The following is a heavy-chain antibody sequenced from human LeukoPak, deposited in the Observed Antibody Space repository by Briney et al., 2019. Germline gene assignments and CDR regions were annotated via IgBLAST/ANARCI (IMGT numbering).Heavy chain of an antibody. CDR3: ASSDYYGSGSYIDY. J-gene: IGHJ4*02. Sequence: QTGGSLRLSCAASGFTFSSYAMSWVRQAPGKGLEWVSAISGSGGSTYYADSVKGRFTISRDNAKNSLYLQMNSLRAEDTAVYYCASSDYYGSGSYIDYWGQGTLVTVSS. CDR2: ISGSGGST. CDR1: GFTFSSYA. D-gene: IGHD3-10*01. V-gene: IGHV3-23*01.